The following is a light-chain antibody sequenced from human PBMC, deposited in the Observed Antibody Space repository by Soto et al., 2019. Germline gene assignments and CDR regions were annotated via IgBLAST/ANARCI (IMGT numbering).Light chain of an antibody. Sequence: DIQMTQSPSTLSASVGDRVTITCRASQRISIYLAWYQQRPREAPKLLIYGGSSLESGVPSRFRGSGSGTEFTLTISSLQPTDCASYYCHQYATSSPTFGQGTKLEI. CDR3: HQYATSSPT. CDR2: GGS. V-gene: IGKV1-5*01. CDR1: QRISIY. J-gene: IGKJ2*01.